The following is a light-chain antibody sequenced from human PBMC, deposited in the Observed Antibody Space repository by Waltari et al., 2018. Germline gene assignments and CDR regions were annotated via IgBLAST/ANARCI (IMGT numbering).Light chain of an antibody. V-gene: IGLV2-14*01. CDR2: DVI. J-gene: IGLJ3*02. Sequence: QSALTQPASVSGSPGQSIAISCTGSSSYVGSYNYLSWYQQDPGKAPKVMIYDVINRPSGVSDRFSGSKAGNTASLTISGLQAEDEADYYCSSYTTRRTVVFGGGTKLTVL. CDR1: SSYVGSYNY. CDR3: SSYTTRRTVV.